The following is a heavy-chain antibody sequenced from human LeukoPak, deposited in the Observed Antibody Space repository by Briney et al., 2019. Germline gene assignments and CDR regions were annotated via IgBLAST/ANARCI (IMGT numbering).Heavy chain of an antibody. J-gene: IGHJ4*01. V-gene: IGHV4-39*01. CDR1: GDSISSSSHY. D-gene: IGHD6-19*01. Sequence: SETEALIRTVSGDSISSSSHYWGWIRQPPGKGLEWIGSIYYSGSTHYTPSLKSRVTISVDTSKNQFSLKLSSVIAADTAVYYCARGITVTGHFDYWG. CDR2: IYYSGST. CDR3: ARGITVTGHFDY.